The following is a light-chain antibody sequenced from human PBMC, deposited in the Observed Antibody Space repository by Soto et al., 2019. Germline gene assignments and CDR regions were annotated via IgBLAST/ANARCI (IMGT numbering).Light chain of an antibody. CDR1: SSDVGGYNY. V-gene: IGLV2-14*01. Sequence: QAVVTQPASVSGSPGQSITISCTGTSSDVGGYNYVSWYQQHPDKAPKVMIYEVSNRPSGVSNRFSGSKSGNTASLTISGLQAEDEADYYCSSYTSTSTLGVFGGGTKLTVL. J-gene: IGLJ3*02. CDR3: SSYTSTSTLGV. CDR2: EVS.